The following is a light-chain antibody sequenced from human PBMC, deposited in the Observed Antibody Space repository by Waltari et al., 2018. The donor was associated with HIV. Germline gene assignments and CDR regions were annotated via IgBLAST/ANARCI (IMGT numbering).Light chain of an antibody. CDR1: SSNPGSNA. J-gene: IGLJ1*01. CDR3: AAWDDSLNGYV. CDR2: YDD. Sequence: QSVLTQPPSVSEAPRQRVTISCSGSSSNPGSNAVNWYQQVPGKSPKLLIYYDDLLSSGVSDRCSGSKSGTSASLAIRGLQSEDEADYYCAAWDDSLNGYVFGSGTKVTVL. V-gene: IGLV1-36*01.